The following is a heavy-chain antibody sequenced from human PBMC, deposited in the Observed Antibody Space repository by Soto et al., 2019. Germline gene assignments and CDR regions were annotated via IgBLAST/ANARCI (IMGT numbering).Heavy chain of an antibody. D-gene: IGHD6-6*01. CDR1: GGSFSGYY. CDR2: INHSGST. CDR3: ARVTRIAARPYIDY. Sequence: SETLSLTCAVYGGSFSGYYWSWIRQPPGKGLEWIGEINHSGSTNYNPSLKSRVTISVDTSENQFSLKLSSVTAADTAVYYCARVTRIAARPYIDYWGQGTLVTVSS. V-gene: IGHV4-34*01. J-gene: IGHJ4*02.